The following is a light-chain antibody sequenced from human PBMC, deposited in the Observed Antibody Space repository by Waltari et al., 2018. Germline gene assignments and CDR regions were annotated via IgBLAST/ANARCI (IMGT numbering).Light chain of an antibody. Sequence: QPVLTQPPSVSGAPGQRVTISCTGSSSNIGAGFDVHWYQQLTGKAPKLRIYGDSSRPSGVPDRFAGSKSGTSASLTISGLQAEDESDYYSQSFDYTQIVLGGGTKVTVL. J-gene: IGLJ2*01. CDR1: SSNIGAGFD. CDR2: GDS. V-gene: IGLV1-40*01. CDR3: QSFDYTQIV.